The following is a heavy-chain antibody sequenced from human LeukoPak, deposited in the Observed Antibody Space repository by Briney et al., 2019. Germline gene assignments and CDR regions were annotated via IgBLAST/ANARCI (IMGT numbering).Heavy chain of an antibody. CDR2: IYTSGST. CDR3: ARGGFYYGSGEINWFDP. Sequence: PSETLSLTCTVSGGSISSYYWSWIRQPAGKGLEWIGRIYTSGSTNYNPSLKSRVTMSVDTSTNQFSLKLSSVTAADTAVYYCARGGFYYGSGEINWFDPWGQGTLVTVSS. V-gene: IGHV4-4*07. CDR1: GGSISSYY. J-gene: IGHJ5*02. D-gene: IGHD3-10*01.